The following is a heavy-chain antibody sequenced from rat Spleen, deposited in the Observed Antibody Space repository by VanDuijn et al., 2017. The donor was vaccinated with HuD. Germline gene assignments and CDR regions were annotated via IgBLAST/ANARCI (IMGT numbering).Heavy chain of an antibody. Sequence: EVQLVESGGGLVQPGRSLKLSCAASGFTFSDYNMAWVRQAPKKGLEWVATISYDGSSTYYRDSVKGRFTISRDNAKSTLYLQMDSLRSEDTAPYYCARAGFITTTAEGYWGQGVMVTVSS. CDR3: ARAGFITTTAEGY. CDR2: ISYDGSST. CDR1: GFTFSDYN. J-gene: IGHJ2*01. D-gene: IGHD1-10*01. V-gene: IGHV5-7*01.